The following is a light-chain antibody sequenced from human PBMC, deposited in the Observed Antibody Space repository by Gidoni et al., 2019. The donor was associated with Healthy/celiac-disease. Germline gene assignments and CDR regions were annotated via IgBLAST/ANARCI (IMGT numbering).Light chain of an antibody. CDR1: QSISSW. Sequence: DLQMTPSPSTLSASVGDRVTITCRASQSISSWLAWYQQKPGKAPKLLIYKASSLESGVPSRFSGSGSGTEFTLTISSLQPDDFATYYCQQYNSYPYTFXQXTKLEIK. J-gene: IGKJ2*01. CDR2: KAS. CDR3: QQYNSYPYT. V-gene: IGKV1-5*03.